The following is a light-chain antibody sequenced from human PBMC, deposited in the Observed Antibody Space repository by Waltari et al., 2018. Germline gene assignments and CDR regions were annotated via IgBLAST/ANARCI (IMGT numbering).Light chain of an antibody. J-gene: IGLJ1*01. CDR1: RSYVGGYNH. CDR2: EVS. CDR3: SSYTSSSLYV. Sequence: QSALTQPASVSGSPGQSITISCTGTRSYVGGYNHVSWYQQNPGKAPKLMIYEVSNRPSGVSNRFSGSKSGNTASLTISGLQAEDEADYYCSSYTSSSLYVFGTGTKVTVL. V-gene: IGLV2-14*01.